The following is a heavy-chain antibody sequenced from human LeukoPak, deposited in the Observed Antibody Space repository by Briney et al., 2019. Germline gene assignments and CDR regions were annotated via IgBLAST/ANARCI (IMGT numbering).Heavy chain of an antibody. CDR3: AAEGPAGPFDY. V-gene: IGHV4-59*08. Sequence: PSETLSLTCTVSGGSISSYYWSWIRQPPGKGLEWIGYIYYSGSTNYNPSLKSRVTISVDTSKNQFSLKLSSVTAADTAVYYCAAEGPAGPFDYWGQGTLVTVSS. J-gene: IGHJ4*02. D-gene: IGHD3-10*01. CDR2: IYYSGST. CDR1: GGSISSYY.